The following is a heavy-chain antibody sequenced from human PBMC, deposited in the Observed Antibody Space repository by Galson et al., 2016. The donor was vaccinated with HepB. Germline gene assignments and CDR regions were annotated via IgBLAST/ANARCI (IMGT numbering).Heavy chain of an antibody. CDR3: ARDQHGSYLAY. J-gene: IGHJ4*02. D-gene: IGHD1-26*01. CDR2: SHDTGTT. Sequence: ETLSLTCTVSGGSVSSGGYFWTWIRQPPGKGLAWIGFSHDTGTTNYNPSLKSRVTISRDTSKNQFSLKLNSVTAADSAFYYCARDQHGSYLAYWGQGILVTVSS. V-gene: IGHV4-61*08. CDR1: GGSVSSGGYF.